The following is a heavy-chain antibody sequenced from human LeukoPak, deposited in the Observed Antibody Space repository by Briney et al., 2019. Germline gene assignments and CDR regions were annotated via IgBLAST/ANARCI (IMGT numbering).Heavy chain of an antibody. J-gene: IGHJ6*03. Sequence: SETLSLTRTVSGGSINYYYWSWLRQPPGKGLEWIGYIYSSGTTRYNPSLMSRVTISVDASKNQFSLNLRYVTAADTAVYYCARDSRYSDNSGYYYSHYYMDVWGKGTTVTVSS. CDR1: GGSINYYY. V-gene: IGHV4-59*01. CDR3: ARDSRYSDNSGYYYSHYYMDV. CDR2: IYSSGTT. D-gene: IGHD3-22*01.